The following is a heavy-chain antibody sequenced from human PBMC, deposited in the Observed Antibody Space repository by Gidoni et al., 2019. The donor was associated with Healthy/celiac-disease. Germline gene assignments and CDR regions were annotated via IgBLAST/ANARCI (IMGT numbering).Heavy chain of an antibody. Sequence: QVQLQESGPGLVKPSETLSLTCTVSGYSISSGYYWGWIRQTPGKGLEWIGSSYHSGSTYYNPSLKSRVTISVDTSKNQFSLKLSSVTAADTAVYYCASINWNGYYFDYWGQGTLVTVSS. CDR3: ASINWNGYYFDY. J-gene: IGHJ4*02. CDR1: GYSISSGYY. CDR2: SYHSGST. D-gene: IGHD1-20*01. V-gene: IGHV4-38-2*02.